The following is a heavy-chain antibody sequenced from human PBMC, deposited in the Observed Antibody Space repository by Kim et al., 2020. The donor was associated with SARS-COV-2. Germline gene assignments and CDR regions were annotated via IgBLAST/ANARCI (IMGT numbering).Heavy chain of an antibody. V-gene: IGHV1-3*01. CDR3: ASRPGMAVAGFDF. Sequence: YSQQFPGRVTLARDTSASTAYVELSSLRSEDTAVYYCASRPGMAVAGFDFWGQGTLVTVSS. D-gene: IGHD6-13*01. J-gene: IGHJ4*02.